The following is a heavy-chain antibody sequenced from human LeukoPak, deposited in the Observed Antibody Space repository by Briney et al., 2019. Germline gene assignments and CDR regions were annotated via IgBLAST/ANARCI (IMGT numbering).Heavy chain of an antibody. Sequence: SETLSLTCTVSGGSFTSSGNYWGWIRQPPGKGLEWIGSIYYSRSTLYNPSLKSRVTISVDTSKNQFSLKLTSVTAADTAVYYCARNHTDIVVVTGGWFDPWGQGTLVTVSS. CDR1: GGSFTSSGNY. J-gene: IGHJ5*02. CDR3: ARNHTDIVVVTGGWFDP. D-gene: IGHD2-21*02. V-gene: IGHV4-39*01. CDR2: IYYSRST.